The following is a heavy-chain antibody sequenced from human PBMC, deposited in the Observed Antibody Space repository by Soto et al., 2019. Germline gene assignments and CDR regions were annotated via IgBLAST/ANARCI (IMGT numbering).Heavy chain of an antibody. V-gene: IGHV1-69*12. D-gene: IGHD5-18*01. Sequence: QVQLVQSGAEVKKPESSVKVSCKAPGGTFSTYAISWVRQAPGQGLEWMGGIIPMFGTANYAQRFQDRVTITADESTNTGYMELSSLRSEDTAGYFCESGIQLWLRRINNGYSGWGQGTLVTVSS. J-gene: IGHJ4*02. CDR2: IIPMFGTA. CDR3: ESGIQLWLRRINNGYSG. CDR1: GGTFSTYA.